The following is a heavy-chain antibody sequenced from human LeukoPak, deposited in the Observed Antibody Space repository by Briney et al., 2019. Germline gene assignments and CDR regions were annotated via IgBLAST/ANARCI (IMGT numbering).Heavy chain of an antibody. CDR2: ISYDGSNK. J-gene: IGHJ6*02. CDR3: ARDDYGPPYYYGMDV. CDR1: GFTFSSYA. D-gene: IGHD4-17*01. Sequence: PGRSLRLSCAASGFTFSSYAMRWVRQAPGKGLEWVAVISYDGSNKYYADSVKGRFTISRDNSKNTLYLQMNSLRAEDTAVYYCARDDYGPPYYYGMDVWGQGTTVTVSS. V-gene: IGHV3-30*04.